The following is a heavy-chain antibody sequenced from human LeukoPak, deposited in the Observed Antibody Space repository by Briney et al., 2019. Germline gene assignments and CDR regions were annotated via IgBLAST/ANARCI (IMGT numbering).Heavy chain of an antibody. J-gene: IGHJ6*03. Sequence: GASVKVSCKASGYTFTSYGISWVRQAPGQGLEWMGWISAYNGNTNYAQKLQGRVTMTTDTSTSTAYMGLRSLRSDDTAVYYCARSSGTTYYYYYYMDVWGKGTTVTVSS. CDR3: ARSSGTTYYYYYYMDV. D-gene: IGHD1/OR15-1a*01. V-gene: IGHV1-18*01. CDR2: ISAYNGNT. CDR1: GYTFTSYG.